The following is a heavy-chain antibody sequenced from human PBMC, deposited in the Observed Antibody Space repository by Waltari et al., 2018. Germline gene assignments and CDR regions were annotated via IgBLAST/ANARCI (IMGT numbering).Heavy chain of an antibody. J-gene: IGHJ6*03. V-gene: IGHV1-2*06. CDR2: INPNSGGT. Sequence: QVQLVQSGAEVKKPGASVKVSCKASGYTFTGHYMHWVRQAPGQGLEWMGRINPNSGGTNYAQKFQGRVTMTRDTSISTACMELSRLRSDDTAVYYCARDPLANYYYYYMDVWGKGTTVTVSS. CDR3: ARDPLANYYYYYMDV. CDR1: GYTFTGHY.